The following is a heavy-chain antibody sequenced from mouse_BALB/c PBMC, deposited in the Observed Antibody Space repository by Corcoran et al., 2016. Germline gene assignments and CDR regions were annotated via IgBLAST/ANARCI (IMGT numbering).Heavy chain of an antibody. CDR3: ARATATTW. CDR2: IDPANGNT. D-gene: IGHD1-2*01. J-gene: IGHJ2*01. Sequence: EVQLQQSGAELVKPGASVKLSCTASGFNIKDTYMHWVKQRPAQGLEWIGRIDPANGNTKYDPKFQGKATITADTSSNTAYLQLSSLTSEDTAVYYCARATATTWWGQGTTLTVSS. V-gene: IGHV14-3*02. CDR1: GFNIKDTY.